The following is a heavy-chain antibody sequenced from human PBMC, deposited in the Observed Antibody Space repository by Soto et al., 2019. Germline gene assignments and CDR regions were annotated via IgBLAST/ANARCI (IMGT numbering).Heavy chain of an antibody. CDR3: ARDSFGVYGDYFGGMDV. V-gene: IGHV1-18*04. Sequence: QVQLVQSGAEVKKPGASVKVSCKASGYTFTSYGISWVRQAPGQGLEWMGWISAYNGNTNYAQKLQGRVTMTTDTSTSTAYMELRSLRSYDTAVYYCARDSFGVYGDYFGGMDVWGQGTTVTVSS. D-gene: IGHD4-17*01. CDR2: ISAYNGNT. J-gene: IGHJ6*02. CDR1: GYTFTSYG.